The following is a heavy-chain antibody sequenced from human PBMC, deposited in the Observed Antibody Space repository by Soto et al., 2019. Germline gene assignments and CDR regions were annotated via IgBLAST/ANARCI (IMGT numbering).Heavy chain of an antibody. D-gene: IGHD6-13*01. CDR1: GGSISSSNW. CDR2: IYHSGST. Sequence: SETLSLTCAVSGGSISSSNWWSWVRQPPGKGLEWIGEIYHSGSTNYNPSLKSRVTISVDKSKNQFSLKLSSVTAAGTAVYYCARGADSSSWPYYYYYGMDVWGQGTTVTVSS. CDR3: ARGADSSSWPYYYYYGMDV. J-gene: IGHJ6*02. V-gene: IGHV4-4*02.